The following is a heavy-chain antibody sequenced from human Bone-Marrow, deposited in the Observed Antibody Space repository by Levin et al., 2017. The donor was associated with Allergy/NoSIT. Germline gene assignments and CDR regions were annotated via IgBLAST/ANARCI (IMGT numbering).Heavy chain of an antibody. CDR2: ISRSSDSI. Sequence: HPGESLKISCAASGFTFRTYSMNWVRQAPGKGLEWVSYISRSSDSIYYADSAKGRFTISRDNAKNSLYLQMESLRAEDTAVYFCAAGFDYWGQGTLVSVSS. CDR3: AAGFDY. J-gene: IGHJ4*02. V-gene: IGHV3-48*01. CDR1: GFTFRTYS.